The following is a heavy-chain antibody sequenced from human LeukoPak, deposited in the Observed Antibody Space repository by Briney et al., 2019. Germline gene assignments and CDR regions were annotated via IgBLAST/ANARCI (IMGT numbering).Heavy chain of an antibody. V-gene: IGHV4-39*01. CDR3: ARHDYGGNSAFDY. J-gene: IGHJ4*02. CDR2: IYYSGST. D-gene: IGHD4-23*01. CDR1: GDSISSYF. Sequence: PSETLSLTCTVSGDSISSYFWSWFRRPPGKGLEWIGSIYYSGSTFYNPSLKSRVTISVDTSKIQFSLKLSSVTAADTALYYCARHDYGGNSAFDYWGQGTLVTVSS.